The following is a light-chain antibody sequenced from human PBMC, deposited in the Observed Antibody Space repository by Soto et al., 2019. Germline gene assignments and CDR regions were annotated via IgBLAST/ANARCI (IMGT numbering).Light chain of an antibody. V-gene: IGLV2-11*01. CDR2: DVS. J-gene: IGLJ1*01. CDR1: SSDVGSYNY. Sequence: QSALTQPPSVSGSPGQSVTISCTGTSSDVGSYNYVSWYQQHPGKAPKLMIYDVSKRPSGVPDRFSGSKSGNTASLTISGLQAEDEADYYCCSYAGSFNYVFGTGTKLTVL. CDR3: CSYAGSFNYV.